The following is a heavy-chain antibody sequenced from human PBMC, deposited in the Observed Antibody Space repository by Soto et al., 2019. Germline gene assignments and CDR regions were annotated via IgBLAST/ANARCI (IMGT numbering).Heavy chain of an antibody. CDR1: RFTFSSYT. Sequence: EVQLVESGGGLVKPGGSLRLSCSASRFTFSSYTMNWVRQAPGMGLEWVSSISSSTTYIYYADSVKGRFTISRDNAKNSLYLQVNSLRAEDTAVYYCARDFDSSGYYGPVGAFDIWGQGTMVTVSS. J-gene: IGHJ3*02. D-gene: IGHD3-22*01. CDR2: ISSSTTYI. CDR3: ARDFDSSGYYGPVGAFDI. V-gene: IGHV3-21*03.